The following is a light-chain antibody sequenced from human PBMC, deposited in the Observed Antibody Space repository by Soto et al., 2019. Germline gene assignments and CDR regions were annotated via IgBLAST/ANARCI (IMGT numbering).Light chain of an antibody. Sequence: QSALTQPASVSGSPGQSITISCTGTSTDVGGYNYVAWYQQHPGKAPKLLLYDVSNRPSGVSNRFSGSKSGNTASLTISGLQAEDEADYYCSLYTRSSTRVLGGGTPLTVL. V-gene: IGLV2-14*01. J-gene: IGLJ3*02. CDR3: SLYTRSSTRV. CDR2: DVS. CDR1: STDVGGYNY.